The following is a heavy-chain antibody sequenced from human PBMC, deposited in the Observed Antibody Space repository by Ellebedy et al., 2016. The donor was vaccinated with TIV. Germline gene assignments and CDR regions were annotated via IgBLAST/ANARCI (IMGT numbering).Heavy chain of an antibody. Sequence: SETLSLXXAVNGGSFSNYFWSWFRQPPGKGLEWIGSIYYSGSTYYNPSLKSRVTISVDTSKNQFSLKLSSVTAADTAVYYCAVRGRNIPSAWGQGTLVTVSS. CDR3: AVRGRNIPSA. V-gene: IGHV4-34*01. J-gene: IGHJ5*02. D-gene: IGHD2-21*01. CDR1: GGSFSNYF. CDR2: IYYSGST.